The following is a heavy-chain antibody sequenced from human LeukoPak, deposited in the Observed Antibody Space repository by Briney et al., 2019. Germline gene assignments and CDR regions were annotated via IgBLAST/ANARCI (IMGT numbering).Heavy chain of an antibody. CDR3: ARVLVGDDGDDTVFDY. CDR1: GDTFTGYY. J-gene: IGHJ4*02. CDR2: INPNSGGT. V-gene: IGHV1-2*06. Sequence: ASVKVSCKASGDTFTGYYMHWVRQAPGQGLEWMGRINPNSGGTNYAQKFQGRVTMTRDTSISTAYMELSRLRSDDTAVYYCARVLVGDDGDDTVFDYWGQGTLVTVSS. D-gene: IGHD4-17*01.